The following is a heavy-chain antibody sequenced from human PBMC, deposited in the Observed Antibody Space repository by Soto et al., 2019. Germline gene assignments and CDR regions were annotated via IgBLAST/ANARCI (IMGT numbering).Heavy chain of an antibody. D-gene: IGHD3-9*01. V-gene: IGHV1-18*01. Sequence: ASVKVSCKASGYTFPSYGISWVRQAPGQGLEWMGWISAYNGNTNYAQKLQGRVTMTTDTSTSTAYMELRSLRSDDTAVYYCARVQQNYDILTGYYYYFDYWGQGTLVTVSS. CDR2: ISAYNGNT. CDR1: GYTFPSYG. J-gene: IGHJ4*02. CDR3: ARVQQNYDILTGYYYYFDY.